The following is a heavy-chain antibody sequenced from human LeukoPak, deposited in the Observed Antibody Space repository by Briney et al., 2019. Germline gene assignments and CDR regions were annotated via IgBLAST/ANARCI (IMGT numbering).Heavy chain of an antibody. CDR3: AHSYDFWSGLT. CDR1: GFSLSTSGVG. V-gene: IGHV2-5*01. D-gene: IGHD3-3*01. J-gene: IGHJ4*02. Sequence: ESGPTLVNPTQTLTLTCTFSGFSLSTSGVGVGWIRQPPGKALEWLAFIYWNDGKRYSPSLKSRLTITKDTSKNQVVLTLTNMGPVDTATYYCAHSYDFWSGLTWGQGTLVTVSS. CDR2: IYWNDGK.